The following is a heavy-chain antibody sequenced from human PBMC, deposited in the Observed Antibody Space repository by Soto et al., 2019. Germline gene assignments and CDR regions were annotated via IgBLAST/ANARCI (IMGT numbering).Heavy chain of an antibody. CDR3: GRGGSSDWKLALDI. CDR2: IKHSGSR. CDR1: AGSFSHYY. V-gene: IGHV4-34*01. Sequence: SETLSLTCAVYAGSFSHYYWNWIRQSPGKGLEWIGKIKHSGSRYDNPSVRSGVSISVDMFKNQSAIWLTSVTAADTPVYYCGRGGSSDWKLALDIWGQGTMVSVAS. J-gene: IGHJ3*02. D-gene: IGHD2-21*01.